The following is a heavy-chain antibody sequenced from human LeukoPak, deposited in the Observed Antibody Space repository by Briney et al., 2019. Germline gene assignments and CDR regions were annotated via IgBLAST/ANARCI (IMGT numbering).Heavy chain of an antibody. CDR2: ISYDGSNK. CDR3: AKDLMPRKRESWNRIPAAGPQPPDY. J-gene: IGHJ4*02. V-gene: IGHV3-30*18. CDR1: GFTFSSYG. Sequence: PGRSLRLSCAASGFTFSSYGMHWVRQAPGKGLEWVAVISYDGSNKYYADSVKGRFTISRDNSKSTMYLQMNSVRPEDTAVYYCAKDLMPRKRESWNRIPAAGPQPPDYWGQGTLVTVSS. D-gene: IGHD6-13*01.